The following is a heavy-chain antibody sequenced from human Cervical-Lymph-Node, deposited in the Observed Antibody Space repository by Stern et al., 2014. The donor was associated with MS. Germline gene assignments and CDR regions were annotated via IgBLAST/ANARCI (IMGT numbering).Heavy chain of an antibody. V-gene: IGHV4-59*08. CDR3: ARQKWDRDTYFEY. CDR2: IYYSGYT. D-gene: IGHD1-26*01. CDR1: GESIAGCY. J-gene: IGHJ4*02. Sequence: VQLVESGPGLVKPSETLSLTCTVSGESIAGCYWNWIRQPPGKGLEWIGYIYYSGYTTYNPSLKSRVTLSLSTAQRHFPLKVTSVTAADTAIYYCARQKWDRDTYFEYWGQGSLVTVSS.